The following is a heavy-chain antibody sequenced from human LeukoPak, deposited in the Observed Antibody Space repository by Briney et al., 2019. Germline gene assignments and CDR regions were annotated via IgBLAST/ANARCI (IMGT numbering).Heavy chain of an antibody. J-gene: IGHJ4*02. CDR1: GFTFSSYS. D-gene: IGHD3-22*01. CDR2: ISSSSSTI. V-gene: IGHV3-48*01. Sequence: GGSLRLSCAASGFTFSSYSMNWVRQAPGKGLEWVSYISSSSSTIYYADSVKGRFTISRDNAKNSLYLQMNSLRAEDTAVYYCAKDPGPHYASSGYYQEVGYWGQGTLVTVSS. CDR3: AKDPGPHYASSGYYQEVGY.